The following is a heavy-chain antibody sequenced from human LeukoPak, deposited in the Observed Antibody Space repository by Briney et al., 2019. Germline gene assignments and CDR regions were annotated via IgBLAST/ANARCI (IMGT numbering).Heavy chain of an antibody. J-gene: IGHJ6*02. CDR3: ARGRDFWSGYYMDV. CDR2: IYTSGST. CDR1: GGSISSYY. D-gene: IGHD3-3*01. Sequence: SETLSLTCTVSGGSISSYYWSWIRQPAGKGLEWIGRIYTSGSTNYNPSLKSRVTISVDTSKNQFSLKLSSVTAADTAVYYCARGRDFWSGYYMDVWGQGTTVTVSS. V-gene: IGHV4-4*07.